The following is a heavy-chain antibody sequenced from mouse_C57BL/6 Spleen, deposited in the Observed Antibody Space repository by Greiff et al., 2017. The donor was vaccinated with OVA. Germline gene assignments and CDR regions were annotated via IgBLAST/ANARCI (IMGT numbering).Heavy chain of an antibody. CDR1: GYAFSSSW. J-gene: IGHJ2*01. V-gene: IGHV1-82*01. CDR2: IYPGDGDT. D-gene: IGHD2-3*01. Sequence: VKLMESGPELVKPGASVKISCKASGYAFSSSWMNWVKQRPGKGLEWIGRIYPGDGDTNYNGKFKGKATLTADKSSSTAYMQLSSLTSEDSAVYFCARLDDGYYVDYFDYWGQGTTLTVSS. CDR3: ARLDDGYYVDYFDY.